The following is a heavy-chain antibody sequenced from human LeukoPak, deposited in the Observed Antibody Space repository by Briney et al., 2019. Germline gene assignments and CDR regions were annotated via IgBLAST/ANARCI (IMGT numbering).Heavy chain of an antibody. CDR2: IKQDGSEK. V-gene: IGHV3-7*01. CDR1: GFTFSSYW. CDR3: ARDQPPMQWLAPSGYYYGMDV. J-gene: IGHJ6*02. Sequence: QPGGSLRLSCAASGFTFSSYWMSWVRQAPGKGLEWVANIKQDGSEKYYVDSVKGRLTISRDNAKNSLYLQMNSLRAEDTAVYYCARDQPPMQWLAPSGYYYGMDVWGQGTTVTVSS. D-gene: IGHD6-19*01.